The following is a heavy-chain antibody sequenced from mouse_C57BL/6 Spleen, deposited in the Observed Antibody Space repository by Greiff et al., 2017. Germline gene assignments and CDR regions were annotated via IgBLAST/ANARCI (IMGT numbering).Heavy chain of an antibody. CDR3: ARWGYGSSPYWYFEV. V-gene: IGHV1-80*01. CDR2: IYPGDGDT. D-gene: IGHD1-1*01. J-gene: IGHJ1*03. Sequence: VQLQQSGAELVKPGASVKISCKASGYAFSSYWMNWVKQRPGKGLEWIGQIYPGDGDTNYNGKFKGKATLTADKSSSTAYMQLSSLTSEDSAVYFCARWGYGSSPYWYFEVWGTGTTVTVSS. CDR1: GYAFSSYW.